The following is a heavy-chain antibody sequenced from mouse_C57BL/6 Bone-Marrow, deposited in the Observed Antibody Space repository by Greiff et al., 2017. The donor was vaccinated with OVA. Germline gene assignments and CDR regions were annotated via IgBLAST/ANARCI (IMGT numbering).Heavy chain of an antibody. D-gene: IGHD2-5*01. CDR3: AGDADYYSKDY. Sequence: LQESGPGLVKPSQSLFLTCSITGFPITSGYYWILIRQSPGKPLEWMGYITHSGETFYNPSLQSPISITRETSKNQFFLQLNSVTTEDTAMYYCAGDADYYSKDYWGQGTTLTVSS. CDR2: ITHSGET. V-gene: IGHV12-3*01. CDR1: GFPITSGYY. J-gene: IGHJ2*01.